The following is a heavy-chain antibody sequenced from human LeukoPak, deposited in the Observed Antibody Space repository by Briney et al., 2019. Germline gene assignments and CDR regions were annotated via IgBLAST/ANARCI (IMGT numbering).Heavy chain of an antibody. CDR2: ISSSSSYT. D-gene: IGHD5-12*01. CDR3: AKSPFFRVATIRGLWFDP. Sequence: GGSLRLSCAASGFTFSDYYMSWIRQAPGKGLEWVSYISSSSSYTNYADSVKGRFTISRDNSKNTLYLQIHSLRAEDTAVYYCAKSPFFRVATIRGLWFDPWGQGTLVTVSS. V-gene: IGHV3-11*03. CDR1: GFTFSDYY. J-gene: IGHJ5*02.